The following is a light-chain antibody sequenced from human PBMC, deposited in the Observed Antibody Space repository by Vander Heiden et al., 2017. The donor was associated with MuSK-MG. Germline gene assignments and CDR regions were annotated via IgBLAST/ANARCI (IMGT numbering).Light chain of an antibody. Sequence: DIQLTPSPSTLSASVGDRVTITCRASQSFINWLAWYQQKPGKAPKLLIHQASNLESGVPSRFSGSGSGTEFTLTISSLQPDDFASYYCQQYHDFPWTFGQGTKVEIK. J-gene: IGKJ1*01. CDR1: QSFINW. V-gene: IGKV1-5*03. CDR3: QQYHDFPWT. CDR2: QAS.